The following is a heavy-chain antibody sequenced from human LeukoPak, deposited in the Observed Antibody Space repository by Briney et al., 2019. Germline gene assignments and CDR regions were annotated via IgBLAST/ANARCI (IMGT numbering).Heavy chain of an antibody. J-gene: IGHJ4*02. V-gene: IGHV3-7*01. CDR1: GFTFSSNW. CDR2: IKQDGSQK. Sequence: GGSLRLSCAASGFTFSSNWMSWVRPAPGKGLEWVANIKQDGSQKYYVDSVKGRFTISRDNAKNSLYLQMNSLRADDTAVYYCAREETVTTQYWGEGTLVTVSS. D-gene: IGHD1-1*01. CDR3: AREETVTTQY.